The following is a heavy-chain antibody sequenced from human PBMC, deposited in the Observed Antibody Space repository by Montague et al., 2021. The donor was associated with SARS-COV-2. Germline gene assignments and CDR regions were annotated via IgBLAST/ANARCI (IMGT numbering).Heavy chain of an antibody. V-gene: IGHV4-34*01. CDR2: INYGGST. CDR3: ARGAPGY. J-gene: IGHJ4*02. Sequence: SETLSLTCAVSGGSFSGYHWAWIRQPPGGGLEWIGQINYGGSTKYNPSLRSRVTISIDTSKNQFSLKLASVTAADTAVYYCARGAPGYWGQGTLVTVSS. CDR1: GGSFSGYH.